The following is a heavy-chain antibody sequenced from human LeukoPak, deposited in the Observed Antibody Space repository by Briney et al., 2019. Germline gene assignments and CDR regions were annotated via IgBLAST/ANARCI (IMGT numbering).Heavy chain of an antibody. V-gene: IGHV3-23*01. CDR2: ISGSGGST. J-gene: IGHJ6*03. Sequence: GGALRLSCAASGFTLSSYGMSWVRQAPGKGLEWVSAISGSGGSTYYADSVKGRFTISRDNSKNTLYLQMNSLRAEDTAVYYCAKGLIAVASSQYYYYYYYMDVWGKGTTVTVSS. CDR3: AKGLIAVASSQYYYYYYYMDV. CDR1: GFTLSSYG. D-gene: IGHD6-19*01.